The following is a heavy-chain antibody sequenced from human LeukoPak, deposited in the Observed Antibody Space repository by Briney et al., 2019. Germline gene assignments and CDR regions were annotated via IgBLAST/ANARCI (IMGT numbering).Heavy chain of an antibody. D-gene: IGHD2-15*01. CDR2: INHSGNT. V-gene: IGHV4-34*01. CDR1: GGSFSGYY. J-gene: IGHJ6*02. Sequence: PSETLSLTCAVYGGSFSGYYWSWIRQPPGKGLEWIGEINHSGNTKYNPSLKSRVTISVDTSKNQFSLKLSSVTAADTAVYYCARGPYCSGGRCNYYYYYGMDVWGQGITVTVSS. CDR3: ARGPYCSGGRCNYYYYYGMDV.